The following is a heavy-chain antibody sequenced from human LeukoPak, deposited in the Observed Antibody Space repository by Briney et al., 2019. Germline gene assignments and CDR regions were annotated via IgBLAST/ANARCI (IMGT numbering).Heavy chain of an antibody. Sequence: PGGSLRLSCAASEFTFSGSAIHRVRQASGNGLEWVGRIRSKANNYATAYGESVKGRFTISRDDSKNTAYLQMNSLRTEDTALYYCTRIRTGDGNSIFDFWGQGTPVTVSS. V-gene: IGHV3-73*01. D-gene: IGHD2/OR15-2a*01. CDR1: EFTFSGSA. J-gene: IGHJ4*02. CDR3: TRIRTGDGNSIFDF. CDR2: IRSKANNYAT.